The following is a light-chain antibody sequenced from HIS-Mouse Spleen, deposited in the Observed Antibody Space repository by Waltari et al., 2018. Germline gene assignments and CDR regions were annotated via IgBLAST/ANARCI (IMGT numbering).Light chain of an antibody. CDR3: CSYAGSSTVV. J-gene: IGLJ2*01. V-gene: IGLV2-23*01. Sequence: QSALTQPASVSGSPGQSITISCPGTSSDVGSYNLVSWYQQHPGKAPKLMIYEGSKRPAGVSHRFSGSKYSTTASLTISGLQAEDEADYCCCSYAGSSTVVFGGGTKLTVL. CDR1: SSDVGSYNL. CDR2: EGS.